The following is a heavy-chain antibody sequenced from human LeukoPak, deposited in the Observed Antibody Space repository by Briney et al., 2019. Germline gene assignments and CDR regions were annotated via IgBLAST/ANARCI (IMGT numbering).Heavy chain of an antibody. CDR3: AKGLAAAGPNYYYGTDV. J-gene: IGHJ6*02. CDR1: GFTFSSYA. D-gene: IGHD6-13*01. Sequence: GGSLRLSCAASGFTFSSYAMSWVRQAPGKGLEWVSAISGSGGSTYYADSVKGRFTISRDNSKNTLYLQMNSLRAEDTAVYYCAKGLAAAGPNYYYGTDVWGQGTTVTVSS. V-gene: IGHV3-23*01. CDR2: ISGSGGST.